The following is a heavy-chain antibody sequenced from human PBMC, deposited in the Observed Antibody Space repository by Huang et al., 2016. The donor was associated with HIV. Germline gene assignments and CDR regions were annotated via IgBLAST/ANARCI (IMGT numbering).Heavy chain of an antibody. V-gene: IGHV4-39*02. J-gene: IGHJ4*02. CDR1: GGSIRSDNYY. CDR2: NYYSGST. CDR3: ARLPGSITMIRGVITDPY. Sequence: QLQLQESGPGLVKPSETLSLTCTVYGGSIRSDNYYWGWIRQPPGKGMEWIGSNYYSGSTYFNPTLKLRVTITVDTSKNHFSLRMRSVTAADTAVYYCARLPGSITMIRGVITDPYWGQGTLVTVSS. D-gene: IGHD3-10*01.